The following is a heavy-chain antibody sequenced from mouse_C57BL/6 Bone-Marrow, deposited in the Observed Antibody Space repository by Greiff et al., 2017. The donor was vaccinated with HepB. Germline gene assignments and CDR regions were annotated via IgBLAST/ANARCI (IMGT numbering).Heavy chain of an antibody. CDR2: ISSGGSYT. J-gene: IGHJ2*01. D-gene: IGHD3-2*02. CDR3: ARHQGRTSYYFDY. CDR1: GFTFSSYG. Sequence: EVQLVESGGDLVKPGGSLKLSCAASGFTFSSYGMSWVRQTPDKRLEWVATISSGGSYTYYPDSVKGRFTISRDNAKNTLYLQMSSLKSEDTAMYYCARHQGRTSYYFDYWGQGTTLTVSS. V-gene: IGHV5-6*01.